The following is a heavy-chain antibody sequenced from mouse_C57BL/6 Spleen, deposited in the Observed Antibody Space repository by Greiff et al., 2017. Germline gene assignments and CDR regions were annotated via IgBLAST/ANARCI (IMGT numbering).Heavy chain of an antibody. D-gene: IGHD2-2*01. V-gene: IGHV1-69*01. J-gene: IGHJ1*03. CDR1: GYTFTSYW. Sequence: QVQLQQPGAELVMPGASVKLSCKASGYTFTSYWMNWVKQRPGQGLEWIGEIDPSDSYTNYNQKFKGKSTLTVDKSSSTAYMQLSSLTSEDSAVYYCARRFGGDDGDWYFDVWGTGTTVTVSS. CDR2: IDPSDSYT. CDR3: ARRFGGDDGDWYFDV.